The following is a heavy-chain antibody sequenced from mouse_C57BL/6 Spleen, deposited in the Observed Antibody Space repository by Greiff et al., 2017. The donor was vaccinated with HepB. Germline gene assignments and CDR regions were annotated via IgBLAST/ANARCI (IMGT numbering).Heavy chain of an antibody. Sequence: VKLMESGAELARPGASVKLSCKASGYTFTSYGISWVKQRTGQGLEWIGEIYPRSGNTYYNEKFKGKATLTADKSSSTAYMELRSLTSEDSAVYFCARDYSNFHFDYWGQGTTLTVSS. D-gene: IGHD2-5*01. V-gene: IGHV1-81*01. J-gene: IGHJ2*01. CDR2: IYPRSGNT. CDR3: ARDYSNFHFDY. CDR1: GYTFTSYG.